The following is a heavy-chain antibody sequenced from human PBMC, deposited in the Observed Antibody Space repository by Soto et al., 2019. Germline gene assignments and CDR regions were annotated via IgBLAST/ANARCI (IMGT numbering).Heavy chain of an antibody. D-gene: IGHD1-26*01. CDR1: GFTFSSYG. CDR3: ARDRLVGATNHYYYYGMDV. J-gene: IGHJ6*02. V-gene: IGHV3-33*01. Sequence: PGGSLRLSCAASGFTFSSYGMHWVRQAPGKGLEWVAVIWYDGSNKYYADSVKGRFTISRDNSKNTLYLQMNSLRAEDTAVYYCARDRLVGATNHYYYYGMDVWGQGTTVTVSS. CDR2: IWYDGSNK.